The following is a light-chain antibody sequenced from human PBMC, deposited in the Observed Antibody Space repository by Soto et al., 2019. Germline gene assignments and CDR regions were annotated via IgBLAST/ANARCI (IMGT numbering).Light chain of an antibody. Sequence: QSVLTQPPSVSAAPGQKVTISCYVSSSNIGNNYVSWYQQLPGTTPKLLIYDNNKRPSGIPDRFSGSKSGTSATLGSTGLQTGDEADYYCGTWDNSLSAGVFGGGTKLTVL. V-gene: IGLV1-51*01. CDR3: GTWDNSLSAGV. J-gene: IGLJ2*01. CDR2: DNN. CDR1: SSNIGNNY.